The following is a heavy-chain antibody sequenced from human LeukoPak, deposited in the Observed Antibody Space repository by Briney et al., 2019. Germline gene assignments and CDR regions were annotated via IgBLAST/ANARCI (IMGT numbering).Heavy chain of an antibody. J-gene: IGHJ4*02. CDR3: TKTLAAAAGTARFDC. V-gene: IGHV3-23*01. D-gene: IGHD6-13*01. Sequence: GGSLRLSCTASGFTFSSYAMSWVRQAPGKGLEWVSTISGSGGTTYYADSVKGRFTIPRDNSKNTLYLQMNSLGAEDTAVYYCTKTLAAAAGTARFDCWGQGTLVTVSS. CDR1: GFTFSSYA. CDR2: ISGSGGTT.